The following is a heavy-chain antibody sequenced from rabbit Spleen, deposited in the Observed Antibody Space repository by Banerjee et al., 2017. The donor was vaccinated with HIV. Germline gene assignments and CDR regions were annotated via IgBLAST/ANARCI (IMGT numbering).Heavy chain of an antibody. CDR2: INTATAKG. CDR1: GFDFSAYG. D-gene: IGHD8-1*01. CDR3: ARDSGSSFSSYGMDL. Sequence: QEQLVESGGGLVQPGGSLKLSCKASGFDFSAYGVSWVRQAPGKGLEWIACINTATAKGVYASWVNGRFTISKTSSTTVTLQMTSLTAADTATYFCARDSGSSFSSYGMDLWGPGTLVTVS. J-gene: IGHJ6*01. V-gene: IGHV1S45*01.